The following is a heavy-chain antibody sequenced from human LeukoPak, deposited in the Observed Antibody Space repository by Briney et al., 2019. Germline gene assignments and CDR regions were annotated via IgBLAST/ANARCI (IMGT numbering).Heavy chain of an antibody. CDR2: IKTDGSST. J-gene: IGHJ4*02. CDR1: GFTFSNYW. CDR3: ARDLEAANTYYFDY. Sequence: GGSLRLSCAASGFTFSNYWLHWVRQAPGKGLVWVSRIKTDGSSTSYADSVKGRFTISRDTAKNSLYLQMDSLRAEDTAVYYCARDLEAANTYYFDYWGQGTMVTVSS. D-gene: IGHD6-13*01. V-gene: IGHV3-74*01.